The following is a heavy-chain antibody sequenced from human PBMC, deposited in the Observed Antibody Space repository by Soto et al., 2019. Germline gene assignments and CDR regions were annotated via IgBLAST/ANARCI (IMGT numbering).Heavy chain of an antibody. CDR3: ARILVYCSSTSCSSPFDY. CDR1: GFSLSTSGMC. D-gene: IGHD2-2*01. CDR2: IDWDDDK. V-gene: IGHV2-70*11. J-gene: IGHJ4*02. Sequence: SGPTLVNPTQTLTLTCTFSGFSLSTSGMCVSWIRQPPGKALEWLARIDWDDDKYYSTSLKTRLTISKDTSKNQVVLTMTNMDPVDTATYYCARILVYCSSTSCSSPFDYWGQGTLVTVSS.